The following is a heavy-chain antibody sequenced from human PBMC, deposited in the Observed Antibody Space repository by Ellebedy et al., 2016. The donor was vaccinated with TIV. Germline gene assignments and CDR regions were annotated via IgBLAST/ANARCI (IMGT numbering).Heavy chain of an antibody. J-gene: IGHJ4*02. V-gene: IGHV4-59*12. D-gene: IGHD3-22*01. CDR3: ASNRYYYDSSGYEMYYFDY. CDR2: IYYSGST. CDR1: GDSISSYY. Sequence: MPSETLSLTCTVSGDSISSYYWSWIRQPPGKGLEWIGYIYYSGSTNYNPSLKSRVTMSVDTSKNQFSLKLSSVTAADTAVYYCASNRYYYDSSGYEMYYFDYWGQGTLVTVSS.